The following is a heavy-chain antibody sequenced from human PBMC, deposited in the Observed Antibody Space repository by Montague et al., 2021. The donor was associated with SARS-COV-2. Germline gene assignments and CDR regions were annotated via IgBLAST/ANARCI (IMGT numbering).Heavy chain of an antibody. CDR3: ASSYYYGSGTYVYNYYMDV. D-gene: IGHD3-10*01. Sequence: SETLSLTCTVSGGSVSSSPYYWGWIRQPPGRGLEWVGSISYSGRTYFXPSLKSRLTISVDSSENQFSLRLSSVTAADTAVYYCASSYYYGSGTYVYNYYMDVWGTGTPVTVSS. CDR2: ISYSGRT. V-gene: IGHV4-39*01. J-gene: IGHJ6*03. CDR1: GGSVSSSPYY.